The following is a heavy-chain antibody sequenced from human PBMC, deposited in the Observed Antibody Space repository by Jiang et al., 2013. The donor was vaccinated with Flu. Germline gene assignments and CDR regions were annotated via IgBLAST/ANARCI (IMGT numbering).Heavy chain of an antibody. CDR3: ARSISSSNPWYYYYGMDI. V-gene: IGHV1-3*01. J-gene: IGHJ6*02. D-gene: IGHD6-13*01. CDR1: GYTFTSYA. Sequence: SGAEVKKPGASVKVSCKASGYTFTSYAMHWVRQAPGQRLEWMGWINAGNGNTKYSQKFQGRVTITRDTSASTAYMELSSLRSEDTAVYYCARSISSSNPWYYYYGMDIWGQGTTVTVSS. CDR2: INAGNGNT.